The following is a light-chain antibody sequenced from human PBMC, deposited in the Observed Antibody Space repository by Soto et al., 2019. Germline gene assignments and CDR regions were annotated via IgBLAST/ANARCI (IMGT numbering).Light chain of an antibody. Sequence: EIVMTQSPATLSVSPGERATLSCRASQSISSNLAWYQQIPGQAPRILIYGASTRATGVPARFSGSGSGTEFTLSISSLQSEDFAVYYCQQYNTWPPIYTFGQGTKLEIK. CDR1: QSISSN. CDR2: GAS. CDR3: QQYNTWPPIYT. J-gene: IGKJ2*01. V-gene: IGKV3-15*01.